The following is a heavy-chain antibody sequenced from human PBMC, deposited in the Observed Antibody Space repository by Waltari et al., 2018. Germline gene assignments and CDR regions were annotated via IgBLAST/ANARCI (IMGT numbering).Heavy chain of an antibody. Sequence: TWVVNAPGEGLDGVEVIMGKDRTYYAVSIKGRFTIARDISKNTLLLHMDSLRVEDTAVYNCASRLVRGVKDVMDVRGQGTTVTVSS. J-gene: IGHJ6*02. CDR3: ASRLVRGVKDVMDV. V-gene: IGHV3-66*01. CDR2: IMGKDRT. D-gene: IGHD3-10*01.